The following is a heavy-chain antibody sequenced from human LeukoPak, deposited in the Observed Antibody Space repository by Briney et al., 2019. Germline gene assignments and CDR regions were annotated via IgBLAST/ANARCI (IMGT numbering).Heavy chain of an antibody. J-gene: IGHJ6*02. CDR3: ARGDRITMVRVVIMGGGYYYGMDV. V-gene: IGHV3-30*04. Sequence: GGSLRLSCAASGFTFSSYAMHWVRQAPGKGLERVAVISYDGSNKYYADSVKGRFTISRDNSKNTLYLQMNSLRAEDTAVYYCARGDRITMVRVVIMGGGYYYGMDVWGQGTTVTVSS. CDR2: ISYDGSNK. CDR1: GFTFSSYA. D-gene: IGHD3-10*01.